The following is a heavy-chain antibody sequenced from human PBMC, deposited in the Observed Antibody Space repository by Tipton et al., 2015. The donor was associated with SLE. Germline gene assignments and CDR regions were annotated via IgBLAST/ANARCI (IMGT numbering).Heavy chain of an antibody. CDR3: ARGEWELYFDY. CDR2: INHSGST. J-gene: IGHJ4*02. D-gene: IGHD1-26*01. V-gene: IGHV4-34*01. Sequence: TLSLTCAVYGGSFSGYYWSWIRQPPGKGLEWIGEINHSGSTNYKPSLKSRVTISVDTSKNQFSLKLSSVTAADTAVYYCARGEWELYFDYWGQGTLVTVSS. CDR1: GGSFSGYY.